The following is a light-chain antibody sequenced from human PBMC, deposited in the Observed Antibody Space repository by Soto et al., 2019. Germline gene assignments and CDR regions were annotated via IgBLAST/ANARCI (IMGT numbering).Light chain of an antibody. CDR2: GAS. CDR3: QQYDDLPLT. V-gene: IGKV1-33*01. J-gene: IGKJ4*01. CDR1: QPIMFY. Sequence: DITMTQSPSSLSASVVYRGSITCQASQPIMFYLNWYQQKPGKAPKLLISGASNLEPGVPSRCTGSGSDTMFTVTISSLPPEDFATDYGQQYDDLPLTFGGGTHVE.